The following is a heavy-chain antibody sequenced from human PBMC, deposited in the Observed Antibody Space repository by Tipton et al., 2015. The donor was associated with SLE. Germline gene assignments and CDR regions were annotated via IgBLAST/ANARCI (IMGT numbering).Heavy chain of an antibody. Sequence: SLRLSCAASGFTFSSYAIHWVRQAPGKGLEWVANIKRDGSEKYYLDSVKGRFTISRDNAKTSLYLQMNSLRAEDTAAYYCAGHLYTDSIWGPGTMVTVSS. D-gene: IGHD2-2*02. V-gene: IGHV3-7*03. J-gene: IGHJ3*02. CDR1: GFTFSSYA. CDR2: IKRDGSEK. CDR3: AGHLYTDSI.